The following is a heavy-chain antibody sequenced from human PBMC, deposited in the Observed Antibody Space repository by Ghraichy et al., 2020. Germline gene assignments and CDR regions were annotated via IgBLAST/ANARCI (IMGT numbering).Heavy chain of an antibody. Sequence: GGSLRLSCVASAFILTRNWMHWVLHAPGKGQMWVSRINSDGGSTSYADSVKGRFTISRDNAKNTLYLQMNSLRAEDTAVYYCARVGIVGATKGYFDYWGQGTLVIVSS. J-gene: IGHJ4*02. V-gene: IGHV3-74*01. CDR1: AFILTRNW. D-gene: IGHD1-26*01. CDR2: INSDGGST. CDR3: ARVGIVGATKGYFDY.